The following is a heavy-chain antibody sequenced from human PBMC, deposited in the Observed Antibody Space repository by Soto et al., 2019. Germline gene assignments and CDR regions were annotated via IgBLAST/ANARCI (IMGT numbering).Heavy chain of an antibody. D-gene: IGHD1-20*01. CDR2: IYGSGGGT. V-gene: IGHV3-23*01. J-gene: IGHJ4*02. CDR1: GFTFSTYS. CDR3: AKPPDYNWNDY. Sequence: LRLSCAASGFTFSTYSMNWVRQAPGKGLEWVSGIYGSGGGTFYADSVKGRFTISRDNSKNTLYLQMNSLRAEDTAVYYCAKPPDYNWNDYWGQGTLVTVSS.